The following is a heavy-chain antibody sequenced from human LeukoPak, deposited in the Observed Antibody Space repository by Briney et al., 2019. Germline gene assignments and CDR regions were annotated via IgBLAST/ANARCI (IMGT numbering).Heavy chain of an antibody. CDR3: ARGAYWFHDARGGPRSNFHH. Sequence: KTSETLSLTCTVSGDSVTSGNYYWSWVRQPPGKGLEWIGSTHYSWSTYDNPSLKSRVTMSIDTSNNQFSLRLTSVTAADTAVYYCARGAYWFHDARGGPRSNFHHWGQGTLVTVSS. CDR1: GDSVTSGNYY. J-gene: IGHJ1*01. CDR2: THYSWST. D-gene: IGHD2-15*01. V-gene: IGHV4-39*07.